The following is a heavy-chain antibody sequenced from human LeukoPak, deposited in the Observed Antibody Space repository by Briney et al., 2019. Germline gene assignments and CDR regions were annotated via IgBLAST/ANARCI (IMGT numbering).Heavy chain of an antibody. Sequence: ASLKVSCKASGYTFTSYDINWVRQATGQGLEWMGWMNPNSGNTGYAQKFQGRVTMTRNTSISTAYMELSSLRSEDTAVYYCARGPAHYDSSGWPHDYWGQGTLVTVSS. CDR1: GYTFTSYD. V-gene: IGHV1-8*01. CDR3: ARGPAHYDSSGWPHDY. D-gene: IGHD3-22*01. J-gene: IGHJ4*02. CDR2: MNPNSGNT.